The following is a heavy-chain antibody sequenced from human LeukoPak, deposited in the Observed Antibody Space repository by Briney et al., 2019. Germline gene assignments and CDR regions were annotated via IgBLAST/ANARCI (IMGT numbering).Heavy chain of an antibody. D-gene: IGHD3-10*01. CDR3: ARVLGFANWFDP. CDR2: INPSSGGT. V-gene: IGHV1-2*02. J-gene: IGHJ5*02. Sequence: GASVKVSCKASGYTFTGNYMHWVRQAPGQGLEWMGWINPSSGGTNYAQKFQDRVTMTTDTSTSTAYMELRSLRSDDTAVYYCARVLGFANWFDPWGQGTLVTASS. CDR1: GYTFTGNY.